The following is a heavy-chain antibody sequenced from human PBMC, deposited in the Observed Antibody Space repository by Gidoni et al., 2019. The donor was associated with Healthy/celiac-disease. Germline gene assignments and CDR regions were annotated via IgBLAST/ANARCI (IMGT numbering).Heavy chain of an antibody. Sequence: QVQLQESGPGLVKPSQTLSLTCTVSGGSISSGGYYWSWIRQHPGKGLEWIGYIYYSGSTYYNPSLKSRVTISVDTSKNQFSLKLSSGTAADTAVYYCAREVLRGGAYDYWGQGTLVTVSS. J-gene: IGHJ4*02. CDR1: GGSISSGGYY. D-gene: IGHD3-10*01. V-gene: IGHV4-31*03. CDR2: IYYSGST. CDR3: AREVLRGGAYDY.